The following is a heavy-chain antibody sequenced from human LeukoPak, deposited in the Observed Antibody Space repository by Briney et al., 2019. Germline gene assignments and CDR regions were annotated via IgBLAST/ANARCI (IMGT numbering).Heavy chain of an antibody. J-gene: IGHJ5*02. Sequence: ASVKVSCKASGYTFTGYYMHWVRQAPGQGLEWMGWTNPNSGGTNYAQKFQGRVTMTRDTSISTAYMELSRLRSDDTAVYYCARDPSGYDSNWFDPWGQGTLVTVSS. CDR3: ARDPSGYDSNWFDP. V-gene: IGHV1-2*02. CDR2: TNPNSGGT. CDR1: GYTFTGYY. D-gene: IGHD5-12*01.